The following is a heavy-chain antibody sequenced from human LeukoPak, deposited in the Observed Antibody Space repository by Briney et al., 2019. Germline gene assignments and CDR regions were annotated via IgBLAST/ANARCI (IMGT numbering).Heavy chain of an antibody. CDR1: GFTVSSSY. Sequence: GGSLRLSCAASGFTVSSSYMSWVRQAPGKGLEWVSAIYSGGSTYYADSVKGRFNISRDNSKNTVYLQMYSLRAEDTAVYYCATTMVRGIIGVFDIWGQGTMVTVSS. D-gene: IGHD3-10*01. V-gene: IGHV3-66*01. CDR3: ATTMVRGIIGVFDI. CDR2: IYSGGST. J-gene: IGHJ3*02.